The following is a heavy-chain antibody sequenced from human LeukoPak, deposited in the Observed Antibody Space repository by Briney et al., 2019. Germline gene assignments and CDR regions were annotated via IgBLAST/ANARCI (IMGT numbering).Heavy chain of an antibody. Sequence: ASVKVSCKASGYTFTSYYMHWVRQAPGQGLEWMGIINPSDGGTSYAQKFQGRVTMTRDTSTSTVYMELSSLRSEDTAVYYCARDLSGYSYGYNAFDIWGQGTMITVSS. CDR1: GYTFTSYY. CDR2: INPSDGGT. J-gene: IGHJ3*02. V-gene: IGHV1-46*01. D-gene: IGHD5-18*01. CDR3: ARDLSGYSYGYNAFDI.